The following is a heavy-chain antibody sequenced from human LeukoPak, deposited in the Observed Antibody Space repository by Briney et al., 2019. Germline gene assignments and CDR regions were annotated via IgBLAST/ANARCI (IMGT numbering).Heavy chain of an antibody. Sequence: SSQTLSLACTVSGGSISSGGYYWSWIRQHPGKGLEWIGYIYYSGSTYYNPSLKSRVTISVDTSKNQFSLKLSSVTAADTAVYYCARAGYSSSWDSKSNWFDPWGQGTLVTVSS. J-gene: IGHJ5*02. V-gene: IGHV4-31*03. CDR1: GGSISSGGYY. CDR3: ARAGYSSSWDSKSNWFDP. D-gene: IGHD6-13*01. CDR2: IYYSGST.